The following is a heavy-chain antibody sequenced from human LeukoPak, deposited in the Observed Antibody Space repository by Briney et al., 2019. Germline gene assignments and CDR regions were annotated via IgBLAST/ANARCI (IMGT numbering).Heavy chain of an antibody. CDR2: INPNSGGT. J-gene: IGHJ4*02. CDR3: ARCRFEVVTELDY. V-gene: IGHV1-2*06. D-gene: IGHD2-21*02. CDR1: GYTFTGYY. Sequence: ASVKVSCKASGYTFTGYYMHWVRQAPGQGLEWMGRINPNSGGTNYAQKFQGRVTMTRDTSISTAYMELSRLRSDDTAVYYCARCRFEVVTELDYWGQGTLVTVSS.